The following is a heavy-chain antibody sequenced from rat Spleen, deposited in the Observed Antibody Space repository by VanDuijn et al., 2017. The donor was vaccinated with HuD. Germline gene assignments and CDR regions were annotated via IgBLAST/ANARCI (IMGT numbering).Heavy chain of an antibody. J-gene: IGHJ2*01. Sequence: QVQLKESGPGLVKPSETLSLTCTVSGFSLTSYTVSWVRQPPGKGLEWMGRIQSGGSTDYNSALKSRLSISRDTSKSQVFLKMNSLQTEDTAIYFCTRGGVWDYWGQGVMVTVSS. CDR1: GFSLTSYT. V-gene: IGHV2S1*01. D-gene: IGHD4-3*01. CDR3: TRGGVWDY. CDR2: IQSGGST.